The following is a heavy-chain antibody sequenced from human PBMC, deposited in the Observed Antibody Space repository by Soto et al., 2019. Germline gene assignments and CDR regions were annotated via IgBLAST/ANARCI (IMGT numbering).Heavy chain of an antibody. D-gene: IGHD1-26*01. CDR2: IYYSGST. CDR3: ARAGGSYYFSYAFDI. CDR1: GGSISSGGYS. J-gene: IGHJ3*02. Sequence: PSETLSLTCTVSGGSISSGGYSWSWIRQPPGKGLEWIGYIYYSGSTNYNPSLKSRVTISVDTSKNQFSLKLSSVTAADTAVYYCARAGGSYYFSYAFDIWGQGTMVTVSS. V-gene: IGHV4-61*08.